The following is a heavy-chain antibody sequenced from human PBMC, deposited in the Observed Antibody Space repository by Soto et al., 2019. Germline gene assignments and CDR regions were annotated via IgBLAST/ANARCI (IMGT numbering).Heavy chain of an antibody. CDR1: GYTFTGYY. V-gene: IGHV1-2*04. CDR2: INPNSGGT. CDR3: ARDAAVLRYFDWLSDKNLFDS. Sequence: ASVKVSCKASGYTFTGYYMHWVRQAPGQGLEWMGWINPNSGGTNYAQKFQGWVTMTRDTSISTAYMELSRLRSDDTAVYYCARDAAVLRYFDWLSDKNLFDSCGQGSLVTVSS. J-gene: IGHJ5*01. D-gene: IGHD3-9*01.